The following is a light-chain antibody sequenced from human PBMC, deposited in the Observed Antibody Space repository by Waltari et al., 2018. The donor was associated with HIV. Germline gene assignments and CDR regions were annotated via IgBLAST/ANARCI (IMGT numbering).Light chain of an antibody. J-gene: IGLJ2*01. Sequence: QSVLTQPPSVSGAPGQRVTISCTGSSSNIGAGYDVRWYPQLPGTGPKLLIYGNSNRPSGVPDRFSGSKSGTSASLAITGLQAEDEADYYCQSYDSSLSGWVFGGGTKLTVL. CDR1: SSNIGAGYD. V-gene: IGLV1-40*01. CDR3: QSYDSSLSGWV. CDR2: GNS.